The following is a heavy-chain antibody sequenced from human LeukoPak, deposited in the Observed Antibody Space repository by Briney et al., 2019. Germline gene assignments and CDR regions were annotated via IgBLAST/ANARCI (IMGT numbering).Heavy chain of an antibody. Sequence: SETLSLTCTVSGGSISSGGYYWSWIRQHPGKGLEWIGYIYYSGSTYYNPSLKSRVTISVGTSKNQFSLKLSSVTAADTAVYYCARGGGSYSDYWGQGTLVTVSS. D-gene: IGHD1-26*01. CDR3: ARGGGSYSDY. CDR1: GGSISSGGYY. CDR2: IYYSGST. J-gene: IGHJ4*02. V-gene: IGHV4-31*03.